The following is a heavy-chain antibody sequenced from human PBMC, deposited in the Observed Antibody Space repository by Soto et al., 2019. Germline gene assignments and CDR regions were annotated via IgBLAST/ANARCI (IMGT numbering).Heavy chain of an antibody. Sequence: EVQLVESGGDLAKPGGSLRLSCAVSGFTFSYAWMNWVRQAPGKGLEWVGRIKSKTDGGTTDYAAPVKGRFTISRDDSRNMVFLQMNSLGTEDTAVYSCATGRGDLLYWRQGTRVTVSS. CDR1: GFTFSYAW. CDR2: IKSKTDGGTT. CDR3: ATGRGDLLY. V-gene: IGHV3-15*07. J-gene: IGHJ4*02. D-gene: IGHD3-10*01.